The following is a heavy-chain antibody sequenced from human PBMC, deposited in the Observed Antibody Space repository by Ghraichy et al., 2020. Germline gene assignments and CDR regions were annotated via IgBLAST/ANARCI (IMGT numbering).Heavy chain of an antibody. CDR2: ISGSGGST. V-gene: IGHV3-23*01. Sequence: GESLNISCAASGFTFSSYAMSWVRQAPGKGLEWVSAISGSGGSTYYADSVKGRFTISRDNSKNTLYLQMNSLRAEDTAVYYCATRIAAAGMALPFDYWGQGTLVTVSS. CDR3: ATRIAAAGMALPFDY. CDR1: GFTFSSYA. J-gene: IGHJ4*02. D-gene: IGHD6-13*01.